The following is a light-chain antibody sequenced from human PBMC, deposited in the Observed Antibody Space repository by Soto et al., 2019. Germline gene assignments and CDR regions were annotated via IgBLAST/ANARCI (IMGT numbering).Light chain of an antibody. V-gene: IGKV3-15*01. Sequence: EIEMTQSPATLSVSPGERATLSCRASQSVSSNLAWYQQKPGQAPRLLIYGASTRATGIPSRFSGSGSGTEFTLTISSLQSEDFAVYYCQQYNNCPPETFGQGTKVEIK. CDR3: QQYNNCPPET. CDR1: QSVSSN. J-gene: IGKJ1*01. CDR2: GAS.